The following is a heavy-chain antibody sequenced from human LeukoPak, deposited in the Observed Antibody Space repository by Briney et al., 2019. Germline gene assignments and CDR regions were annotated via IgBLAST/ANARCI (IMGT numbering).Heavy chain of an antibody. V-gene: IGHV4-59*01. J-gene: IGHJ4*02. CDR2: IYSSGNT. CDR1: GDSISTYY. D-gene: IGHD1-26*01. CDR3: ARLRWQLVGPYFDY. Sequence: SETLSLTCSFSGDSISTYYWSWIRQSPGKGLEWIGHIYSSGNTDYNSSLKSRVAISVDTSKSQFSLRLSSVTATDTAVYYCARLRWQLVGPYFDYWGQGILVTVSS.